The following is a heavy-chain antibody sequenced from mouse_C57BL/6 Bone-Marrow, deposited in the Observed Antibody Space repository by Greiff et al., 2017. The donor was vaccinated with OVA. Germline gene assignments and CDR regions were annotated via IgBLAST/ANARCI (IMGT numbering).Heavy chain of an antibody. CDR3: AGRCGKYHY. D-gene: IGHD2-1*01. CDR1: GYTFTSYG. Sequence: VQLVESGAELARPGASVKLSCKASGYTFTSYGISWVKQRTGQGLEWIGEIYPRSGNTYYNEKFKGKATLTADKSSSTAYMELRSLTSADSAVFVCAGRCGKYHYWGEGTTLTASS. J-gene: IGHJ2*01. V-gene: IGHV1-81*01. CDR2: IYPRSGNT.